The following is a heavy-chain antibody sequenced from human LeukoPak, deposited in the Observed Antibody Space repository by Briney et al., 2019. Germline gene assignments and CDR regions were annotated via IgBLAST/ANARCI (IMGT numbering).Heavy chain of an antibody. J-gene: IGHJ4*02. D-gene: IGHD3-9*01. Sequence: SVKVSCKASGGTFSSYTISWVRQAPGQGLEWMGRIIPMLGIANYAKKFQGRVTITADKSTSTAYMELSSLRSEDTAVYYCATGNDISGNGYFDYWGQGTLVTVSS. V-gene: IGHV1-69*02. CDR1: GGTFSSYT. CDR3: ATGNDISGNGYFDY. CDR2: IIPMLGIA.